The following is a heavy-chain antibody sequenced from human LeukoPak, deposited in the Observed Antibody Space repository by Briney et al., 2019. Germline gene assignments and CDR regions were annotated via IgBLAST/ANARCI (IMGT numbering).Heavy chain of an antibody. CDR2: IYYSGST. Sequence: SETLSLTCTVSGGSISSYYWSWIRQPPGKGLEWIGYIYYSGSTNYNPSLKSRVTISVDTSKNQFSLKLSSVTAADTAVYYCARLGKNDFWSGYWFDPWGQGTLVAVSS. D-gene: IGHD3-3*01. CDR1: GGSISSYY. CDR3: ARLGKNDFWSGYWFDP. J-gene: IGHJ5*02. V-gene: IGHV4-59*08.